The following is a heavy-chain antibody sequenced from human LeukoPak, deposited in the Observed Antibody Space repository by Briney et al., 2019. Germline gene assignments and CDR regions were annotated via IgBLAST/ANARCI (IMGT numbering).Heavy chain of an antibody. J-gene: IGHJ5*02. D-gene: IGHD2-2*01. Sequence: GGSLRLSCAASGFTFSSYGMHCVRQAPGKGLEWVALISYDGSYKYYADSVKGRFTISRDNSKNTLYLQMSSLRAEDTAVYFCAKGPGSCSSTSCFFRWFDPWGQGTLVTVSS. V-gene: IGHV3-30*18. CDR3: AKGPGSCSSTSCFFRWFDP. CDR2: ISYDGSYK. CDR1: GFTFSSYG.